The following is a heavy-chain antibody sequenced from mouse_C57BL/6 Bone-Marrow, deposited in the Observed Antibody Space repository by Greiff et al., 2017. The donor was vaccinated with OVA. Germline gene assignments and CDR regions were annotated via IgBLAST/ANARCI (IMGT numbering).Heavy chain of an antibody. J-gene: IGHJ2*01. Sequence: QVQLQQSGAELVRPGASVTLSCKASGYTFTDYEMHWVKQTPVHGLEWIGAIDPETGGTAYNQKFKGKAILTADKSSSTAYMELRSLTSEDSAVYYCGGDTYDCYFFDYWGQGTTLTVSS. CDR2: IDPETGGT. CDR3: GGDTYDCYFFDY. V-gene: IGHV1-15*01. D-gene: IGHD2-3*01. CDR1: GYTFTDYE.